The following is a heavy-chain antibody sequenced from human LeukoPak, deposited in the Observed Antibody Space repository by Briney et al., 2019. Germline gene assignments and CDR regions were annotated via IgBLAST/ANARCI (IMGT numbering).Heavy chain of an antibody. Sequence: GASVKVSCKASGYTFTNYDINWLRQATGQGLEWMGWMNPNSGSTGYAPQFQGRVTTTSDTSISTAYMDLSSLRYDDTAVYYCARASAGGPENWFDPWGQGTLVTVSS. D-gene: IGHD1-14*01. CDR3: ARASAGGPENWFDP. V-gene: IGHV1-8*01. CDR2: MNPNSGST. J-gene: IGHJ5*02. CDR1: GYTFTNYD.